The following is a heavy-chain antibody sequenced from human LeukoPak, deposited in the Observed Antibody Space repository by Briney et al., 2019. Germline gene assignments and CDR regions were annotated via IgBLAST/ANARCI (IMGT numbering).Heavy chain of an antibody. D-gene: IGHD1-1*01. J-gene: IGHJ4*02. CDR2: ISGSGGST. V-gene: IGHV3-23*01. CDR3: ARDRQDWNQAPIDY. Sequence: PGGSLRLSCAASGFTFDDYAMHWVRQAPGKGLEWVSAISGSGGSTYYADSVKGRFTISRDNSKNTLYLQMNSLRAEDTAVYYCARDRQDWNQAPIDYWGQGTLVTVSS. CDR1: GFTFDDYA.